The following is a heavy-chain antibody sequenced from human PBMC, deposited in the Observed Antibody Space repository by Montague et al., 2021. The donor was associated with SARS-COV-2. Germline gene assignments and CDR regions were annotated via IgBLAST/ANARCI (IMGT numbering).Heavy chain of an antibody. CDR3: ARDWDGYDLDYGMDV. D-gene: IGHD5-12*01. Sequence: SLRLSCAASGFTFSSYAMHWVRQAPDKGLEWVAVISYDGSNKYYVDSVKGRFTISRDNSKNTLYLQMNSLRAEDTAVYYCARDWDGYDLDYGMDVWGQGTTVTVSS. CDR2: ISYDGSNK. CDR1: GFTFSSYA. V-gene: IGHV3-30*04. J-gene: IGHJ6*02.